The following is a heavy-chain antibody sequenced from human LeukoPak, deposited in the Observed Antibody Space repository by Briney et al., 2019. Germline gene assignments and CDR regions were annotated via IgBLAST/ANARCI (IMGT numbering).Heavy chain of an antibody. CDR2: INPSGGST. D-gene: IGHD2-15*01. V-gene: IGHV1-46*01. Sequence: ASVKVSCKASGYTFTSYYMHWVRQAPGQGLEWMGIINPSGGSTSYAQKFQGRVTMTRDMSTSTVYMELSSLRSEDTAVYYCARGVVVASPGRVVAHDAFDIWGQGTMVTVSS. CDR3: ARGVVVASPGRVVAHDAFDI. CDR1: GYTFTSYY. J-gene: IGHJ3*02.